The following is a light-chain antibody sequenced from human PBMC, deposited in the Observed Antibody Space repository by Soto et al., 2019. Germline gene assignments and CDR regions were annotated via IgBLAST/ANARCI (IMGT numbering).Light chain of an antibody. Sequence: DIVMTQSPDSLAVSLGERATINCKSSQSVLYSSNNKNYLAWYQQKPGQPPKLLIYWASTRESGVPDRFSGSGSGTDFTLSIRSLHAEDVAVYYCQQYYSTPWTFAQVTKVAIK. CDR3: QQYYSTPWT. CDR1: QSVLYSSNNKNY. CDR2: WAS. J-gene: IGKJ1*01. V-gene: IGKV4-1*01.